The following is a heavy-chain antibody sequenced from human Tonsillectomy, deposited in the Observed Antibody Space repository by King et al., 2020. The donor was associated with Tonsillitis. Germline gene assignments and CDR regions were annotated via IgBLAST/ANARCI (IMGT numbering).Heavy chain of an antibody. Sequence: VQLQESGPGLVKPSETLSLTCTVSGGSISSYYWSWLRQPPGKGLEWIGYIYYSGSTNYNPSPKSRVTISVDTSKNQFSLKLSSVTSADTAVYYCARGVGGGYSYGKGDWFDPWGQGTLVTVSS. CDR1: GGSISSYY. J-gene: IGHJ5*02. CDR3: ARGVGGGYSYGKGDWFDP. D-gene: IGHD5-18*01. CDR2: IYYSGST. V-gene: IGHV4-59*01.